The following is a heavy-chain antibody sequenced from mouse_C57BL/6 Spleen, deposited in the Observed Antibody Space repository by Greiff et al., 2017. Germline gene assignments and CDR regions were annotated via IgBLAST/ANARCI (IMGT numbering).Heavy chain of an antibody. CDR2: IDPEDGDT. D-gene: IGHD2-2*01. CDR3: TPYGYDDY. J-gene: IGHJ2*01. CDR1: GFNIKDYY. V-gene: IGHV14-1*01. Sequence: VQLKESGAELVRPGASVKLSCTASGFNIKDYYMHWVKQRPEQGLEWIGWIDPEDGDTEYAPKFQGRATMTADTSSNTAYLQLSSLTSEDTAVEYCTPYGYDDYWGQGTTLTVSS.